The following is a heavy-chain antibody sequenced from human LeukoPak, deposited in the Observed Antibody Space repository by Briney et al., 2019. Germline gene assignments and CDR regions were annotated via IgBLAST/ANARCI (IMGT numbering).Heavy chain of an antibody. Sequence: GGSLRLSCAASGFTFSSYSMNWVRQAPGKGLGWVSSISSSSSYIYYADSVKGRFTVSRDNAKNSLYLQMNSLRAEDTAVYYCARDFSSAYYYYGMDVRGQGTTVTVSS. V-gene: IGHV3-21*01. CDR1: GFTFSSYS. J-gene: IGHJ6*02. CDR2: ISSSSSYI. CDR3: ARDFSSAYYYYGMDV. D-gene: IGHD2/OR15-2a*01.